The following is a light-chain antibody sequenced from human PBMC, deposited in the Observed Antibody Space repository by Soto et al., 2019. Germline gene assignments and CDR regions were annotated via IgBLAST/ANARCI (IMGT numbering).Light chain of an antibody. Sequence: QSALTQPPSVSGSPGQSVTISCTGTSSDVGYYNRVSWYQQPPGTAPKLMIYEVSNRPSGVPDRFSGSKSGNTASLTISGLQAEDEADYYCSSYTSSYTFVFGGGTKLTVL. V-gene: IGLV2-18*02. CDR3: SSYTSSYTFV. CDR2: EVS. J-gene: IGLJ2*01. CDR1: SSDVGYYNR.